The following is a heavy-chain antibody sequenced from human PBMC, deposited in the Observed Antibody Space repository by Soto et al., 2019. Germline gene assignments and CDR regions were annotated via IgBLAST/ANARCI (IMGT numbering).Heavy chain of an antibody. D-gene: IGHD1-26*01. CDR1: GFAFSSYS. CDR2: ISANSRTI. V-gene: IGHV3-48*02. CDR3: ARDFAWAFDY. Sequence: EVQLVESGGGLVQPGGSLKLSCVACGFAFSSYSMNWIRQAPGKGLEWVSYISANSRTIHYADSVRGRFTVSRDNAKNSLYLQMSSLRDEDTAVYYCARDFAWAFDYWGQGTLLTVSP. J-gene: IGHJ4*02.